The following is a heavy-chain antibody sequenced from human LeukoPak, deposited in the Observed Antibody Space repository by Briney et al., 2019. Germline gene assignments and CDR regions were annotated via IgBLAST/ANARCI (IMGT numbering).Heavy chain of an antibody. Sequence: GASVKVSCKASGYTFTSYGISWVRQAPGQGLEWMGWISAYNGNTNYAQKLQGRVTMTTDTSTSTAYMELRSLRSDDTAVYYCARDCPDILTGYATYNWFDPWGQGTLVTVSS. CDR1: GYTFTSYG. CDR2: ISAYNGNT. CDR3: ARDCPDILTGYATYNWFDP. D-gene: IGHD3-9*01. J-gene: IGHJ5*02. V-gene: IGHV1-18*01.